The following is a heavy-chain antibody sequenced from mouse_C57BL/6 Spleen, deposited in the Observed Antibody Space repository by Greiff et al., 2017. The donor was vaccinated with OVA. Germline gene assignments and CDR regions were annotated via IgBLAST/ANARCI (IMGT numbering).Heavy chain of an antibody. D-gene: IGHD1-1*01. CDR2: IYPGDGDT. CDR1: GYAFSSSW. CDR3: ARPYYYGRSYGYAMDY. J-gene: IGHJ4*01. V-gene: IGHV1-82*01. Sequence: QVQLQQSGPELVKPGASVKISCKASGYAFSSSWMNWVKQRPGKGLEWIGRIYPGDGDTNYNGKFKGKATLTADKSSSTAYMQLSSLTSEDSAVYFCARPYYYGRSYGYAMDYWGQGTSVTVSA.